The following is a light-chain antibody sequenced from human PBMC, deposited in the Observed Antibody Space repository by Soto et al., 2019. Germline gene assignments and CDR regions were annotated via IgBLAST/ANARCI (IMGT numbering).Light chain of an antibody. Sequence: QSVLTQPPSVSGAPGQRVTISCSGTTSNIGAGYDVHWYQLLPGTAPKLLIYANTDRPSGVPDRFSGSKSGTSASLAITGLQAEDEADYYCQSYASGLSGSIFGGGTKVTVL. CDR1: TSNIGAGYD. CDR3: QSYASGLSGSI. V-gene: IGLV1-40*01. CDR2: ANT. J-gene: IGLJ2*01.